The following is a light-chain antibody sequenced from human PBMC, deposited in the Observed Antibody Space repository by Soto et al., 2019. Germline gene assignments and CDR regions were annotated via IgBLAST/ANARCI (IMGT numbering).Light chain of an antibody. CDR1: SSNIGAGYD. J-gene: IGLJ3*02. CDR3: QSYDSSLSGTM. V-gene: IGLV1-40*01. CDR2: GNT. Sequence: QLVLTQPPSVSGAPGQRVTISCTGSSSNIGAGYDVHWYQQLPGTAPKLVIYGNTFRPSGVPDRFSGSKSGTSTSLAITGLQAEDEADYYCQSYDSSLSGTMFGGGTKLTVL.